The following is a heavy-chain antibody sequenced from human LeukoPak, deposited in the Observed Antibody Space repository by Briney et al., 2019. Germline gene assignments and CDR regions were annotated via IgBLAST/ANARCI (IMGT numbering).Heavy chain of an antibody. CDR3: TRVLYSSAWYGDHY. CDR1: GFTFSDYY. D-gene: IGHD6-19*01. CDR2: ISSSSTTI. Sequence: GGSLRLSCAASGFTFSDYYMNWVRQAPGKGLEWLSCISSSSTTIYYADSVQGRFTISRDNAKNSLYLQMNSLRAEDTAVYYCTRVLYSSAWYGDHYWGQGALVTVSS. J-gene: IGHJ4*02. V-gene: IGHV3-48*01.